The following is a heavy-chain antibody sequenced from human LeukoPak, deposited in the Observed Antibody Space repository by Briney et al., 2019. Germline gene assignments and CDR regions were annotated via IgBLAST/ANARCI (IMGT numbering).Heavy chain of an antibody. CDR3: ARVGGEQQLEPNWFDP. CDR1: GFTFSSYW. Sequence: PGGSLRLSYAASGFTFSSYWMHWVRQAPGKGLVWVSRINDDGSYTAYADSVKGRFTISRDNAKNSLYLQMNSLRAEDTAVYYCARVGGEQQLEPNWFDPWGQGTLVTVSS. V-gene: IGHV3-74*01. CDR2: INDDGSYT. J-gene: IGHJ5*02. D-gene: IGHD6-13*01.